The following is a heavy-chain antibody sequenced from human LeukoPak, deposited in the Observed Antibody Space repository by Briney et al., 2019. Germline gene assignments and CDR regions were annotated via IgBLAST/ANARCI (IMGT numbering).Heavy chain of an antibody. V-gene: IGHV4-39*01. J-gene: IGHJ5*02. CDR1: GGSTSSGTYY. CDR2: IFYSGRT. D-gene: IGHD1-26*01. CDR3: ARQRGRSGDSDT. Sequence: SETLSLTSTVSGGSTSSGTYYSGWIRQPPGMGLEWIGSIFYSGRTYYNPSLKSRVTISVDTSKNQFSLRLSSVTAGDTAVYFSARQRGRSGDSDTWGQGTLVTVSS.